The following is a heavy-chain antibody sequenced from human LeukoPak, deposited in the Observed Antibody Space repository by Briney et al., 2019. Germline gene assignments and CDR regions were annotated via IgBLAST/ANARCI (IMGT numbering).Heavy chain of an antibody. Sequence: GGSLRLSCAASGFTFSSYGMHWVRQAPGKGLEWVAVIWYGGSNKYYADSVKGRFTISRDNSKNTLYLQMNSLRPEDTAIYFCARARGALSYWGQGTLVTVSS. J-gene: IGHJ4*02. CDR2: IWYGGSNK. CDR1: GFTFSSYG. V-gene: IGHV3-33*08. D-gene: IGHD1-26*01. CDR3: ARARGALSY.